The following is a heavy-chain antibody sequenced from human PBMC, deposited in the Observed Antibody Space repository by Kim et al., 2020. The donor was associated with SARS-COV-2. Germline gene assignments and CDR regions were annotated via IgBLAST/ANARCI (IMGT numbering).Heavy chain of an antibody. V-gene: IGHV3-33*01. D-gene: IGHD3-10*02. J-gene: IGHJ6*03. CDR3: ARDPMFRSGFDDPFYYY. CDR2: IWYDGSNN. CDR1: GFTFSTYG. Sequence: GGSLRLSCAASGFTFSTYGMHWVRQAPGKGLEWVAVIWYDGSNNYYADSVKGRFTISRANSKNTLYLQMNSLRAEDTAVDYCARDPMFRSGFDDPFYYY.